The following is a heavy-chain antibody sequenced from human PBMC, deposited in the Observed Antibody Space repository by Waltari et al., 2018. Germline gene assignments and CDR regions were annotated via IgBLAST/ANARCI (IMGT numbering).Heavy chain of an antibody. J-gene: IGHJ4*02. CDR2: INRDKSYI. V-gene: IGHV3-21*02. CDR3: ARVSGRLERYSDLDY. Sequence: EVQLVESGGGLVKPGGSLRLSCSASGFTFSSYSLNWLRQAPGKGLEGISAINRDKSYIYYAVSGRGRVTISRDNAQNSVWLQMDSLRAEDTALYYCARVSGRLERYSDLDYWGQGTLVTVSS. CDR1: GFTFSSYS. D-gene: IGHD1-26*01.